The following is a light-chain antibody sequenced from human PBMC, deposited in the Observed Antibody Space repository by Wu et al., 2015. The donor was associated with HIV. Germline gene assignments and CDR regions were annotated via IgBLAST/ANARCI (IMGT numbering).Light chain of an antibody. CDR2: DAS. J-gene: IGKJ2*03. CDR1: QRVSSN. CDR3: QQYDNWPPQYS. Sequence: EIVMTQSPATLSVSPGERATLSCRASQRVSSNLAWYQQKPGQAPRLLIYDASTRATGFPARFSGGGSGTEFTLTINTLQSEDFAVYFCQQYDNWPPQYSFGQGTKLEIK. V-gene: IGKV3-15*01.